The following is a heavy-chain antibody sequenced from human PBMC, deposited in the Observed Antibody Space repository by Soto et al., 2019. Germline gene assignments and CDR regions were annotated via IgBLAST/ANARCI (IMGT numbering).Heavy chain of an antibody. Sequence: ASVKVSCKASGYTFTSYDINWVRQATGQGIEWMGWMNPNSGNTSYAQKFQGRGTMTRNTSISTAYMELSSLRSEDTAVYYCARGPSYYYDSSGHDAFDIWGQGTMVTFSS. V-gene: IGHV1-8*01. J-gene: IGHJ3*02. CDR3: ARGPSYYYDSSGHDAFDI. CDR2: MNPNSGNT. D-gene: IGHD3-22*01. CDR1: GYTFTSYD.